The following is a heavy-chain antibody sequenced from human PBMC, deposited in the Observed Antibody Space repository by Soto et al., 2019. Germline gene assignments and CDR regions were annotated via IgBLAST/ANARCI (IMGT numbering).Heavy chain of an antibody. V-gene: IGHV1-69*13. CDR3: ARGGGYDRPKTYYYGMDV. CDR2: IIPIFGTA. D-gene: IGHD5-12*01. Sequence: ASVKVSCKASGGTFSSYAISWVRQAPGQGLEWMGGIIPIFGTANYAQKFQGRVTITADESTSTAYMELSSLRSEDTAVYYCARGGGYDRPKTYYYGMDVWGQGTTVTVSS. J-gene: IGHJ6*02. CDR1: GGTFSSYA.